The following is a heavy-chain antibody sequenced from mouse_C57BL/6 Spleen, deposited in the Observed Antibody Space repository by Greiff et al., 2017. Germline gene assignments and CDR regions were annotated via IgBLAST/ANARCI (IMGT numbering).Heavy chain of an antibody. J-gene: IGHJ1*03. Sequence: QVQLQQPGAELVKPGASVKLSCKASGYTFTSYWMHWVKQRPGQGLEWIGMIHTNSGSTNYNEKFKSKATLTVDKSSSTAYMQLSSLTSEDSAVYYCARRIYYDYDWYFDVWGTGTTVTVSS. CDR1: GYTFTSYW. CDR2: IHTNSGST. D-gene: IGHD2-4*01. CDR3: ARRIYYDYDWYFDV. V-gene: IGHV1-64*01.